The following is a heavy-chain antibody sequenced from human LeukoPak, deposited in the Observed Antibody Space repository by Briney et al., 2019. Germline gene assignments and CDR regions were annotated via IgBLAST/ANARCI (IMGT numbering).Heavy chain of an antibody. CDR2: INHDGSEK. D-gene: IGHD1-20*01. V-gene: IGHV3-7*03. J-gene: IGHJ5*02. CDR1: GFTFSTYW. CDR3: ARIRGITGTDWFDP. Sequence: SGGSLRLSCAASGFTFSTYWMTWVRQPPGKGLEWVAHINHDGSEKYYVDSVKGRFTISRDNAKNSLYLQMNSLRADDTAVYYCARIRGITGTDWFDPWGQGTLVTVSS.